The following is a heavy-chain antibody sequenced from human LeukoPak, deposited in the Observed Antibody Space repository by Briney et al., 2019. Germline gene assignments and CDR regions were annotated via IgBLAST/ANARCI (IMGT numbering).Heavy chain of an antibody. V-gene: IGHV3-30*02. J-gene: IGHJ5*02. CDR2: MRYDGSNK. CDR1: GFTFSSYG. CDR3: AKDGLRFLEWPNWFDP. Sequence: GGSLRLSCAASGFTFSSYGMHWVRQAPGKGLEWVAFMRYDGSNKYYADSVKGRFTISRDNSKNTLYLQMNSLRAEDTAVYYCAKDGLRFLEWPNWFDPWGQGTLVTVSS. D-gene: IGHD3-3*01.